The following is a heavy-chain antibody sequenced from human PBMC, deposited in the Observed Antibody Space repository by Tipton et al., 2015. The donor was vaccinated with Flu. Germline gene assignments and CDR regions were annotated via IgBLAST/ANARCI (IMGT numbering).Heavy chain of an antibody. V-gene: IGHV4-59*01. CDR3: ARDLRGYSGYTGGDAFDM. CDR1: GGSISSYY. Sequence: TLSLTCTVSGGSISSYYWSWIRQPPGKGLEWIGYIYYSGSTNYNPSLKSRVTISVDTSKNQFSLKLSSVTAADTALYYCARDLRGYSGYTGGDAFDMWGQGIMATVSS. D-gene: IGHD5-12*01. CDR2: IYYSGST. J-gene: IGHJ3*02.